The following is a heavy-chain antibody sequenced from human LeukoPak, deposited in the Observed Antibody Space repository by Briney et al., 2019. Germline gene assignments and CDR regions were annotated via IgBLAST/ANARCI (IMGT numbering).Heavy chain of an antibody. J-gene: IGHJ4*02. D-gene: IGHD2-15*01. Sequence: SETLSLTCTVSGGSVSSGSYYWSWVRQPPGKGLEWLGYISFIGSTNYNPSLKSRVTISVDTSKHQFSLKLSSVTAADTAVYYCAREFHCSGGSCFGYDYWGQGTLVTVSS. V-gene: IGHV4-61*01. CDR2: ISFIGST. CDR1: GGSVSSGSYY. CDR3: AREFHCSGGSCFGYDY.